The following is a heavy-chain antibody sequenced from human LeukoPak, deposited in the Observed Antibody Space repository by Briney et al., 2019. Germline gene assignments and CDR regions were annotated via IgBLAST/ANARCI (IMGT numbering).Heavy chain of an antibody. CDR2: ICGSSSST. Sequence: PVWSLRLSPAPSRLTLSSYALSWVRPAPRRGVAWVSGICGSSSSTYYSNSVKGRLTISTENSKNTLYLQMHSLRAADTAVYYCATDSVGYSSSWYNVDYWGQGTLVTVSS. J-gene: IGHJ4*02. CDR3: ATDSVGYSSSWYNVDY. D-gene: IGHD6-13*01. V-gene: IGHV3-23*01. CDR1: RLTLSSYA.